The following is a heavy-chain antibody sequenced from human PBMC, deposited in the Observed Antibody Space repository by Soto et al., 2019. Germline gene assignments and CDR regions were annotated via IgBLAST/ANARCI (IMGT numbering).Heavy chain of an antibody. D-gene: IGHD3-3*01. CDR2: ISSTGRRT. CDR1: GFNFANYA. V-gene: IGHV3-23*01. CDR3: AKVVNVGVVVEYFDH. J-gene: IGHJ4*02. Sequence: EVQLLESGGGLVQPGGSLRLSCGSSGFNFANYAMGWVRQAPGKGLEWVSGISSTGRRTYYADSVRGRFSISRDNSKNPVDLHINSLRAEDTAVYYCAKVVNVGVVVEYFDHWGQGSLVTVSS.